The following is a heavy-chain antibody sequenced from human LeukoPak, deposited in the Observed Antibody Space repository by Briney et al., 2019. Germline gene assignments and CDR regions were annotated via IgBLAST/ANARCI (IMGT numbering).Heavy chain of an antibody. Sequence: SETLSLTCTVSGGSISSSSYYWGWIRQPPGQGLEWIGSIYYSGSTYYNPSLKSRVTISVDTSKNQFSLKLSSVTAADTAVYYCARDGGGITGTIDSSSWGDWFDPWGQGTLVTVSS. J-gene: IGHJ5*02. D-gene: IGHD1-7*01. CDR1: GGSISSSSYY. V-gene: IGHV4-39*02. CDR3: ARDGGGITGTIDSSSWGDWFDP. CDR2: IYYSGST.